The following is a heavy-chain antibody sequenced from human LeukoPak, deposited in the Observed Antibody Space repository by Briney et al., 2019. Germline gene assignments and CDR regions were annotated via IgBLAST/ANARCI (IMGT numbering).Heavy chain of an antibody. CDR3: ARVSKAYYYYYMDV. CDR1: GGSISSSSYY. Sequence: SETLSLTCTVSGGSISSSSYYWSWIRQPAGKGLEWIGRIYSSGSTNYNPSLKSRVTMSVDTSKNQFSLKLNSVTAADTAVYYCARVSKAYYYYYMDVWGKGTTVTISS. V-gene: IGHV4-61*02. CDR2: IYSSGST. J-gene: IGHJ6*03.